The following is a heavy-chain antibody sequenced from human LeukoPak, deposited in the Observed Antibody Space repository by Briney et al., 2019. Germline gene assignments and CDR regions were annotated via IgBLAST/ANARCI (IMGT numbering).Heavy chain of an antibody. D-gene: IGHD3-10*01. CDR2: ISGSGGST. J-gene: IGHJ4*02. Sequence: VGSLRLSCAASGFTFSSYAISWVPQAPGKGLEWVSAISGSGGSTYYADSVKGRFTISRDNPKNTLYLQMNSLRTSEKAVYHLYKDRMVRGVIITSSDYCRQATLVTVSS. CDR3: YKDRMVRGVIITSSDY. V-gene: IGHV3-23*01. CDR1: GFTFSSYA.